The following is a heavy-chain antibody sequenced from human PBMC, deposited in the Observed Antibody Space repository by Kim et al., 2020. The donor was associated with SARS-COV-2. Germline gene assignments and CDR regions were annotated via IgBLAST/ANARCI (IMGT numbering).Heavy chain of an antibody. V-gene: IGHV3-7*01. D-gene: IGHD3-3*01. CDR2: IKQDGSEK. CDR1: GFTFSSYW. CDR3: ARGQVTIFGVVIRNTNWFDP. Sequence: GGSLRLSCAASGFTFSSYWMSWVRQAPGKGLEWVANIKQDGSEKYYVDSVKGRFTISRDNAKNSLYLQMNSLRAEDTAVYYCARGQVTIFGVVIRNTNWFDPWGQGTLVTVSS. J-gene: IGHJ5*02.